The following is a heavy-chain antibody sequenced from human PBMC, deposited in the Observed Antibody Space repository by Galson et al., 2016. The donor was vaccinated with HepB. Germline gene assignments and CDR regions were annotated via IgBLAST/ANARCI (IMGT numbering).Heavy chain of an antibody. V-gene: IGHV3-49*03. D-gene: IGHD1-26*01. Sequence: SLRLSCATSGFTFVDYGMSWFRQAPGKGLGWVGFIRGTAFGGTTEYAASVKGRFTISRDDSRGVAYLQMNSLKTEDTAMYYCSRAAEPNYYYYYMDVWGKGATVTVSS. CDR3: SRAAEPNYYYYYMDV. J-gene: IGHJ6*03. CDR2: IRGTAFGGTT. CDR1: GFTFVDYG.